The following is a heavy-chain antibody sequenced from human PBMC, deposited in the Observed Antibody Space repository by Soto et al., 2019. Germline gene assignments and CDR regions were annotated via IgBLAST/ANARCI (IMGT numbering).Heavy chain of an antibody. D-gene: IGHD2-8*02. CDR2: IYHSGST. J-gene: IGHJ4*02. Sequence: PSDTLSLTCALSRCRSISSNRWTWVRQPPGKGLEWIGEIYHSGSTNYNPSLKSRVTISVDKSKNQFSLKLSSVTAADTAVYYCARDKITGLFDYWGQGTLVTVS. CDR3: ARDKITGLFDY. CDR1: RCRSISSNR. V-gene: IGHV4-4*02.